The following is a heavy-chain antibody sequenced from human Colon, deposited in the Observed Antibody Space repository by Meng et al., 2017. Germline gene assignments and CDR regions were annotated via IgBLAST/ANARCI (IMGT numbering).Heavy chain of an antibody. Sequence: SETLSLTCTVSGGSISSYYWSWIRQPAGKGLEWIGRIYTSGSTNYNPSLKSRVTMSVDTSKNQFSLKLSSVTAADTAVYCCAEDEYSWAFDIWGQGTMVTVSS. J-gene: IGHJ3*02. V-gene: IGHV4-4*07. CDR3: AEDEYSWAFDI. CDR1: GGSISSYY. CDR2: IYTSGST. D-gene: IGHD2-15*01.